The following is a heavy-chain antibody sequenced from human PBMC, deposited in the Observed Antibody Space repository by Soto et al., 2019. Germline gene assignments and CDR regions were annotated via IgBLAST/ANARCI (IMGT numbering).Heavy chain of an antibody. CDR2: IYYSGST. D-gene: IGHD4-17*01. CDR3: ARLTYGDYVGWYFDL. CDR1: GGSISSSSYY. J-gene: IGHJ2*01. Sequence: SETLSLTCTVSGGSISSSSYYWGWIRKPPGKGLEWIGSIYYSGSTYYNPSLKSRVTISVDTSKNQFSLKLSSVTAADTAVYYCARLTYGDYVGWYFDLWGRGTLVTVSS. V-gene: IGHV4-39*01.